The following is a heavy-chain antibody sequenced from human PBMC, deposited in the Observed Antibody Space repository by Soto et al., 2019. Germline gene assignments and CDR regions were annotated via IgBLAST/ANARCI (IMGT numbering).Heavy chain of an antibody. D-gene: IGHD2-2*01. Sequence: EVQLVESGGGLVKPGGSLRLSCTGAGFTFSNAWMSWVRQAPGKGLEWVGRIKSKTDGGTADYAAPVKGRFNISRDDSKDALLLQMNSLKTEDTAAYYCTTGEGHCHTPSSYFSYYVYGMDVWGQGTTVTVSS. V-gene: IGHV3-15*01. J-gene: IGHJ6*02. CDR2: IKSKTDGGTA. CDR3: TTGEGHCHTPSSYFSYYVYGMDV. CDR1: GFTFSNAW.